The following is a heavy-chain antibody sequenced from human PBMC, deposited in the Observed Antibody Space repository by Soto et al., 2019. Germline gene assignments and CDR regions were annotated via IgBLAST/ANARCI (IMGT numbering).Heavy chain of an antibody. V-gene: IGHV1-18*01. CDR1: GYNFHDFG. Sequence: QIQLVQSGGEVRKPGASVKVSCKASGYNFHDFGISWVRQAPGQGLQWMGWISPYNGSTDYTQRLQGRVTLTTDTSTTTAYMELRGLRSDDTAMYYCRVAAGTHLDRWGQGTLVTVSS. D-gene: IGHD1-7*01. CDR3: RVAAGTHLDR. J-gene: IGHJ5*02. CDR2: ISPYNGST.